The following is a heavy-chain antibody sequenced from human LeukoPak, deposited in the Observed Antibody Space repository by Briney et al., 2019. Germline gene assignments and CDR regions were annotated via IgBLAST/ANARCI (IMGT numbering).Heavy chain of an antibody. Sequence: ASVKVSCKASGYTFTSYGISWVRQAPGQGLEWMGWISAYNGNTNYAQKLQGRVTMTTDTSTSTAYMELRSLRSNDAAVYYCARDRGIIVGATLDYWGQGTLVTVSS. CDR2: ISAYNGNT. V-gene: IGHV1-18*01. J-gene: IGHJ4*02. CDR1: GYTFTSYG. CDR3: ARDRGIIVGATLDY. D-gene: IGHD1-26*01.